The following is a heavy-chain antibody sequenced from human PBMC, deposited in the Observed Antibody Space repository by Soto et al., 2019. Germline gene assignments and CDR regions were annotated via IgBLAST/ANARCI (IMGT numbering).Heavy chain of an antibody. V-gene: IGHV1-8*01. CDR2: MNPNSGSA. J-gene: IGHJ5*02. D-gene: IGHD2-2*01. CDR1: GYTFATYD. CDR3: ASGPRCRGTSCPNWFDP. Sequence: QVQLLQSWAEVKKPGAPVKLSCKASGYTFATYDINWVLQAPGQGLEWMGWMNPNSGSAGYALKFQGRVTMTRNTSIIPAFMELSSLRSEDTAVYYCASGPRCRGTSCPNWFDPWGHGTLVTLSS.